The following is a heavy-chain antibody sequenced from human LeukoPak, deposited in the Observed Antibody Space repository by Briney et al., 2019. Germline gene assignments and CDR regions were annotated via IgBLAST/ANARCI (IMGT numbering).Heavy chain of an antibody. Sequence: PSETLSLTCTVSGGSISSYYWSRIRQPPGKGLEWIGYIYYSGSTNYNPSLKSRVTISVDTSKNQFSLKLSSVTAADTAVYYCARGRTDDAFDIWGQGTMVTVSS. D-gene: IGHD1/OR15-1a*01. J-gene: IGHJ3*02. CDR1: GGSISSYY. V-gene: IGHV4-59*01. CDR3: ARGRTDDAFDI. CDR2: IYYSGST.